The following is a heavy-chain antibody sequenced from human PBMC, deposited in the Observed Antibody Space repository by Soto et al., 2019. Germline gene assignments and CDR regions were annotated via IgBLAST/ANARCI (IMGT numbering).Heavy chain of an antibody. J-gene: IGHJ4*02. Sequence: PSETLSLTCTVSGGSISSSSYYWGWIRQPPGKGLEWIGNIYYSGSTSYNPPLKSRVTMSVDTSKNQFSRKLSSVTAADTAVYYCGRQYYHDNPVPPGNYWGQGTLVTVSS. V-gene: IGHV4-39*01. CDR1: GGSISSSSYY. D-gene: IGHD3-22*01. CDR3: GRQYYHDNPVPPGNY. CDR2: IYYSGST.